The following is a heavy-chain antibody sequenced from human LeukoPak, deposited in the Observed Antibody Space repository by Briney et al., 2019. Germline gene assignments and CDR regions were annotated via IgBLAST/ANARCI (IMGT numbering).Heavy chain of an antibody. V-gene: IGHV3-74*01. D-gene: IGHD1-14*01. CDR3: ARSNQADDY. J-gene: IGHJ4*02. CDR1: GFTFSSYW. CDR2: INPGGSSI. Sequence: GRSLRLSCAASGFTFSSYWMHWVRQVPGKGLVWVARINPGGSSITYADSVKGRFTISRDNAKHTLYLQMDSLRAEDTGVYYCARSNQADDYWGQGTLVTVSS.